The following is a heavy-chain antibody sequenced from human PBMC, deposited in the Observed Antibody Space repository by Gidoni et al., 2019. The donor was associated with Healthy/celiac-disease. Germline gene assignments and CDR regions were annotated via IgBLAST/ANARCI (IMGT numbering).Heavy chain of an antibody. CDR3: ARPDYGDYEALFDY. CDR2: ISSSSSYT. J-gene: IGHJ4*02. CDR1: GFTFSDYY. D-gene: IGHD4-17*01. Sequence: QVQLVESGGGLVKPGGSLRLPCAASGFTFSDYYMSWIRQAPGKGLEWVSYISSSSSYTNYADSVKGRFTISRDNAKNSLYLQMNSLRAEDTAGYYCARPDYGDYEALFDYWGQGTLVTVSS. V-gene: IGHV3-11*06.